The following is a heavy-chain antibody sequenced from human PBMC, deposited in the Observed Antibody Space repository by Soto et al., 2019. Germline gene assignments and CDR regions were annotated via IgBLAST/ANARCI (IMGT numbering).Heavy chain of an antibody. CDR2: ISGSGGST. CDR1: GFTFSSYA. J-gene: IGHJ1*01. CDR3: AKDRWSGSYRTRHTEYFQH. Sequence: GGSLRLSCAASGFTFSSYAMSWVRQAPGKGLEWVSAISGSGGSTYYADSVKGRFTISRDNSKNTLYLQMNSLRAEDTAVYYCAKDRWSGSYRTRHTEYFQHWGQGTLVTVSS. V-gene: IGHV3-23*01. D-gene: IGHD1-26*01.